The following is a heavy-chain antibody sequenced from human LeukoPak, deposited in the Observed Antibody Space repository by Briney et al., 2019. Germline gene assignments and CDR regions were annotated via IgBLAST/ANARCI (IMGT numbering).Heavy chain of an antibody. CDR1: GFTFSSYS. J-gene: IGHJ5*02. CDR3: AREVAGKGANWFDP. Sequence: AGGSLRLSCAASGFTFSSYSMNWVRQAPGKGLEWVSSISSSSSYIYYADSVKGRFTISRDNAKNSLYLQMNSLRAEDTAVYYCAREVAGKGANWFDPWGQGTLVTVSS. D-gene: IGHD6-19*01. CDR2: ISSSSSYI. V-gene: IGHV3-21*01.